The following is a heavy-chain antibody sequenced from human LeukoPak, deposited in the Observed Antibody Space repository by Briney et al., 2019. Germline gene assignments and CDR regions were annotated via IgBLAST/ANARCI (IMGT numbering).Heavy chain of an antibody. J-gene: IGHJ4*02. CDR1: GFTFTSYA. V-gene: IGHV3-30-3*01. CDR2: ISYDGSNK. CDR3: ARVGDCSSTSCYIPHFDY. Sequence: LGGSLRLSCAASGFTFTSYAMHWVRQAPGKGLEWVAVISYDGSNKYYADSVKGRFTISRDNSKNTLYLQMNSLRAEDTAVYYCARVGDCSSTSCYIPHFDYWGQGTLVTVSS. D-gene: IGHD2-2*02.